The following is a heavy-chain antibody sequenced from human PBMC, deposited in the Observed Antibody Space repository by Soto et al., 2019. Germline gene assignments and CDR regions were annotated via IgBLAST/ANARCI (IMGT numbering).Heavy chain of an antibody. CDR3: ARDRGAIPYYYYGMDV. J-gene: IGHJ6*02. Sequence: WGSLRLSCAASGFAFSSYSINFFRQAPLKWLEWVSSISSSSSYIYYADSVKGRFTISRDNAKNSLYLQMNSLRAEDTAVYYCARDRGAIPYYYYGMDVWGQGTTVTVSS. CDR1: GFAFSSYS. CDR2: ISSSSSYI. D-gene: IGHD2-21*01. V-gene: IGHV3-21*01.